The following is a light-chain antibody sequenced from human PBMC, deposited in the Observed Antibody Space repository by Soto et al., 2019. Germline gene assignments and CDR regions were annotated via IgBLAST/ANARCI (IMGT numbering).Light chain of an antibody. CDR3: QQYGTSPRT. CDR2: GAS. J-gene: IGKJ1*01. V-gene: IGKV3-20*01. CDR1: QSVSSSY. Sequence: EIVLTQFPGTLSLSPGERVTLSCRASQSVSSSYLAWYQQKPGQAPRLLIYGASRRATGIPDRFSGSGSGTDFILTISRLEPEAFAVYYCQQYGTSPRTFGQGTKVEIK.